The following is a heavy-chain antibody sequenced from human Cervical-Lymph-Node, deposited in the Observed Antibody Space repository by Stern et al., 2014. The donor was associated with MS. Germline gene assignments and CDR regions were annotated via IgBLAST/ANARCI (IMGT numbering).Heavy chain of an antibody. Sequence: VQLVESGAEVKKPGSSVKVSCKASGGTFNTNVISWVRQAPGQGLEWMGGIIPIFGTALYAQKFQGRVTITANESTRAVHMELSSLRSEDPAVYYCARAAYSTSSYNYWGQGTLVIVSS. V-gene: IGHV1-69*01. CDR1: GGTFNTNV. CDR2: IIPIFGTA. D-gene: IGHD6-6*01. J-gene: IGHJ4*02. CDR3: ARAAYSTSSYNY.